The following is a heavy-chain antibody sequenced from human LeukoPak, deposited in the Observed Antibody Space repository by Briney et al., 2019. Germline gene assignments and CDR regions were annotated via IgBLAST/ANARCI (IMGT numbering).Heavy chain of an antibody. CDR2: IYYDGSNQ. V-gene: IGHV3-33*01. CDR1: GLRFRDYG. CDR3: ATDRNSGKYYDY. Sequence: GGSLRLSCVVSGLRFRDYGMHWVRQAPGKGLEWVAVIYYDGSNQYYADSVKGRFTVSRDNAKNTLYLQMDSLRAEDTAVYYCATDRNSGKYYDYWGQGTLVTVSS. D-gene: IGHD1-26*01. J-gene: IGHJ4*02.